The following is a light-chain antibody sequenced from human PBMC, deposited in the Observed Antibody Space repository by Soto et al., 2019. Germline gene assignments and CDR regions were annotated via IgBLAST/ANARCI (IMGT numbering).Light chain of an antibody. Sequence: EIQIAQSPSTLSASVGDRVTLTCRASQSISSWLAWYQQKPGKAPKLLIYDASTLESGVPSRFSGSGSGTEFTLTISSLQPDDFATYYCQQYNSYSTFGQGTKVDIK. J-gene: IGKJ2*01. V-gene: IGKV1-5*01. CDR2: DAS. CDR1: QSISSW. CDR3: QQYNSYST.